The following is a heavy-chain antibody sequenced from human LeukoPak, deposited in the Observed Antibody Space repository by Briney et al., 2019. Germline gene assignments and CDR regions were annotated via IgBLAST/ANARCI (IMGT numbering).Heavy chain of an antibody. CDR3: ARVHVNTVTTPAGAFDI. V-gene: IGHV3-53*04. CDR1: GFTVSSNY. Sequence: GGSLRLSCAASGFTVSSNYMSWVRHAPGKGLEWVSFIYSGGSTYYADSVKGRFTISRHNSKNTLYLQMNSLRAEDTAVYYCARVHVNTVTTPAGAFDIWGQGTMVTVSS. D-gene: IGHD4-17*01. J-gene: IGHJ3*02. CDR2: IYSGGST.